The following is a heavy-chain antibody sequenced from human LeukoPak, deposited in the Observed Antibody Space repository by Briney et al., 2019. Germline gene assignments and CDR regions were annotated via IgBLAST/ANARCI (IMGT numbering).Heavy chain of an antibody. CDR2: INHSGST. D-gene: IGHD3-10*01. J-gene: IGHJ4*02. CDR1: GGSFSSYY. Sequence: SETLSLTCAVYGGSFSSYYWSWIRQPPGKGLEWIGEINHSGSTNYNPSLKSRVTISVDTSKNQFSLKLSSVTAADTAVYYCARPFGSGSYSYFDYWGQGTLVTVSS. CDR3: ARPFGSGSYSYFDY. V-gene: IGHV4-34*01.